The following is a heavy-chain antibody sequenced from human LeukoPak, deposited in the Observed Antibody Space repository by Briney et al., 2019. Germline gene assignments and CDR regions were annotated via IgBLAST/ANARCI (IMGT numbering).Heavy chain of an antibody. CDR1: GFTFSTYG. Sequence: GGSLRLSCAASGFTFSTYGIHWVCQAPGKGLEWVAVIWYDGSNKYFADSVKGRFTISRDNFKNTLHLQMNSLRAEDTAVYYCARGFQYYSYGMDVWGQGTTVTVSS. J-gene: IGHJ6*02. CDR3: ARGFQYYSYGMDV. CDR2: IWYDGSNK. V-gene: IGHV3-33*01.